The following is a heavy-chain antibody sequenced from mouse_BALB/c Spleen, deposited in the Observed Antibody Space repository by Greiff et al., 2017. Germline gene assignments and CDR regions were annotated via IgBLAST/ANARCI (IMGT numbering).Heavy chain of an antibody. Sequence: DVKLVESGGGLVQPGGSRKLSCAASGFTFSSFGMHWVRQAPEQGLEWVAYISSGSSTIYYADTVKGRFTISRDNPKNTLFLQMTSLRSEDTAMYYCARSVRRGDYFDYWGQGTTLTVSS. CDR1: GFTFSSFG. CDR3: ARSVRRGDYFDY. J-gene: IGHJ2*01. V-gene: IGHV5-17*02. CDR2: ISSGSSTI.